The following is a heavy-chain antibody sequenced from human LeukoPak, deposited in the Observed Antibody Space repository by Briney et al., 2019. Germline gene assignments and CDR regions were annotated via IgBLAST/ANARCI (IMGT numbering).Heavy chain of an antibody. J-gene: IGHJ4*02. Sequence: PGGSLRLSCAASGFTFSSYWMSWVRQAPGKGLEWVANIKQDGSEKYYVDSAKGRFTISRDNAKNSLYLQMNSLRAEDTAVYYCARDGDRSLWSPEYYFDYWGQGTLVTVSS. D-gene: IGHD3-16*02. CDR1: GFTFSSYW. CDR2: IKQDGSEK. CDR3: ARDGDRSLWSPEYYFDY. V-gene: IGHV3-7*01.